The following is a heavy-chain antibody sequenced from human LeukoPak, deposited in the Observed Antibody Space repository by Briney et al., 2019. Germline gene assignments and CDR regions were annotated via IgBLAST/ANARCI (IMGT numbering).Heavy chain of an antibody. CDR2: IYTSGST. V-gene: IGHV4-61*02. D-gene: IGHD3-3*01. Sequence: SQTLSLTCTVSGGSISSGSYYWSWIRQPAGKGLEWIGRIYTSGSTNYNPPLKGRVTISVDTSKNQFSLNLNSVTAADTAVYYCARDRGFLEWSPYYYYGMDVWGQGTTVTVSS. CDR3: ARDRGFLEWSPYYYYGMDV. CDR1: GGSISSGSYY. J-gene: IGHJ6*02.